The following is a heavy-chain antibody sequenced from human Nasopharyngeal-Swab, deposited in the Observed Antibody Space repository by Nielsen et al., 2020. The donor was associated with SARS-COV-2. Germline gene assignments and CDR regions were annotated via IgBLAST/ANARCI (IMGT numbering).Heavy chain of an antibody. Sequence: GESLKISCAASGFTFSSYDMHWVRQAPGKGLEWVSAIGTAGDTYYPGSVKGRFTISRENAKNSLYLQLNSLRAGDTAVYYCARGAYITTITFRYGMDVWGQGTTVTVSS. CDR1: GFTFSSYD. CDR2: IGTAGDT. D-gene: IGHD5-12*01. CDR3: ARGAYITTITFRYGMDV. V-gene: IGHV3-13*01. J-gene: IGHJ6*02.